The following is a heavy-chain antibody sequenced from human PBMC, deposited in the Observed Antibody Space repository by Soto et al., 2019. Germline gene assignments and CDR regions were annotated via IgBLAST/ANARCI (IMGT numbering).Heavy chain of an antibody. CDR2: IYHSGST. CDR3: ARGRAPYCSSTSCYRYWYFDL. Sequence: QLQLQESGSGLVKPSQTLSLTCAVSGASISSGGYSWSWIRQPPGKGLEWIGYIYHSGSTYYNPPLKSRVSIAVDRSKNQFSLKLSSVTAADTAVYYCARGRAPYCSSTSCYRYWYFDLWGRGTLVTVSS. CDR1: GASISSGGYS. V-gene: IGHV4-30-2*01. J-gene: IGHJ2*01. D-gene: IGHD2-2*02.